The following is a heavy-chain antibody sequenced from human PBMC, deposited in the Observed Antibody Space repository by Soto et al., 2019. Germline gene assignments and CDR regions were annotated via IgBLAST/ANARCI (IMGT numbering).Heavy chain of an antibody. J-gene: IGHJ6*02. CDR1: GGSFSGYY. D-gene: IGHD3-3*01. CDR3: ARAQKRDFWSGYYTYTHDYYYYGMDV. V-gene: IGHV4-34*01. Sequence: QVQLQQWGAGLLKPSETLSLTCAVYGGSFSGYYWSWIRQPPGKGLEWIGEINHSGSTNYNPSLKSRVTISVDTSKNQFSLKLSSVTAADTAVYYCARAQKRDFWSGYYTYTHDYYYYGMDVWGQGTTVTVSS. CDR2: INHSGST.